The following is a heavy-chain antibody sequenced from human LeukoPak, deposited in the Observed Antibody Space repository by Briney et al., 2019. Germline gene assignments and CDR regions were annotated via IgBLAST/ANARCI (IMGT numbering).Heavy chain of an antibody. CDR1: GLTFSDHA. CDR3: ANWGAGTKGLY. V-gene: IGHV3-23*01. D-gene: IGHD1-1*01. Sequence: PGGSLRLSCAASGLTFSDHAMGWVRQAPGKGLELVSSISGSSGNTYYADSVKGRYSISRDNSKNTVFLQINRLRAEDTAIYYCANWGAGTKGLYWGQGTLVTVSS. CDR2: ISGSSGNT. J-gene: IGHJ4*02.